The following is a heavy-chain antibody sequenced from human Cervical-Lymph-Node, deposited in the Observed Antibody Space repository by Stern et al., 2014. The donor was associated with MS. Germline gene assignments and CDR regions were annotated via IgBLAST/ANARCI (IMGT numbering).Heavy chain of an antibody. CDR1: GFTFTSSA. Sequence: QMQLVQSGPEVKKPGTSVQVSCKASGFTFTSSAVQWVRQARGQRLEWIGWIVVGSGNTNYAQKFQERVTITRDMSTSTAYMELSSLRSEDTAVYYCAAVPDYYDSSGADAFDIWGQGTMVTVSS. V-gene: IGHV1-58*01. CDR2: IVVGSGNT. D-gene: IGHD3-22*01. J-gene: IGHJ3*02. CDR3: AAVPDYYDSSGADAFDI.